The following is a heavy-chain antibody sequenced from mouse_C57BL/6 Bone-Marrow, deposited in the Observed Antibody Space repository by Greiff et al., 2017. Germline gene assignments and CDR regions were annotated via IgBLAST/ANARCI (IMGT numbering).Heavy chain of an antibody. CDR2: ISSGGDYT. Sequence: EVQRVESGEGLVKPGGSLKLSCAASGFTFSSYAMSWVRQTPEKRLEWVAYISSGGDYTYYADTVKGRFTISRDNARNTLYLQMSSLKSEDTAMYYCTRAYYDYWFAYWGQGTLVTVSA. CDR3: TRAYYDYWFAY. D-gene: IGHD2-4*01. J-gene: IGHJ3*01. V-gene: IGHV5-9-1*02. CDR1: GFTFSSYA.